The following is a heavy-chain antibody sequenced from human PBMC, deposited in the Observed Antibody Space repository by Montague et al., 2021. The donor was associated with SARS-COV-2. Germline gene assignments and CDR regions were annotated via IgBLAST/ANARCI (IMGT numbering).Heavy chain of an antibody. Sequence: SETLSLTCTVSGGSISSYYWCWIRLPPGKGLEWIRYIYDSGSTNYNPSLKSRVTISVDTSKNQFSLTLSSVTAADTAVYYCSRVFPRGLPLYPYFDYWGQGTLVTVSS. CDR1: GGSISSYY. J-gene: IGHJ4*02. CDR2: IYDSGST. D-gene: IGHD5-24*01. V-gene: IGHV4-59*01. CDR3: SRVFPRGLPLYPYFDY.